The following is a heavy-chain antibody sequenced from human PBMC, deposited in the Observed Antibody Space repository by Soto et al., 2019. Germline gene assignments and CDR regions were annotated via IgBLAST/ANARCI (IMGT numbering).Heavy chain of an antibody. J-gene: IGHJ4*02. CDR2: INPSGGST. CDR3: ARWVLISRVDTAMAHFDY. Sequence: ASVEVSCKASGYTFTSYYMHWVRQAPGQGLEWMGIINPSGGSTSYAQKFQGRVTMTRDTSTSTVYMELSSLRSEDTAVYYCARWVLISRVDTAMAHFDYWGQGTLVTVSS. CDR1: GYTFTSYY. D-gene: IGHD5-18*01. V-gene: IGHV1-46*01.